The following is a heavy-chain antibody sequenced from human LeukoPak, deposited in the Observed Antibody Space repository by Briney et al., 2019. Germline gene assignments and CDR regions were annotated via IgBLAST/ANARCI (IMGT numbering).Heavy chain of an antibody. CDR3: ATLTRGYCSSTACPNWFDP. Sequence: GGSLRLSGAASGFTFSSYAMSWVRHAPGEGLDWVTVISDSGGTTYYADSVKGRFTISRDNSKNTLYLQMNSLRGEDTAVYYCATLTRGYCSSTACPNWFDPWGQGTLVTVSS. V-gene: IGHV3-23*01. J-gene: IGHJ5*02. D-gene: IGHD2-2*01. CDR2: ISDSGGTT. CDR1: GFTFSSYA.